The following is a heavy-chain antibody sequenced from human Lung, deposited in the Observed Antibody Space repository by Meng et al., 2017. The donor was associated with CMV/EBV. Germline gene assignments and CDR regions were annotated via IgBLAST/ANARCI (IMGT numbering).Heavy chain of an antibody. V-gene: IGHV3-21*01. CDR2: ISSSRTYI. CDR1: GFSFSTYT. Sequence: GGSLRLXCAASGFSFSTYTMHWVRQAPGKGLEWVSSISSSRTYIYYADSLKRRFTISRDNAKNSLYLQMNSLRAEDTAVYYCASMLRFVEGPGRYYGMAVWGQGTXVNGAS. CDR3: ASMLRFVEGPGRYYGMAV. D-gene: IGHD3-3*01. J-gene: IGHJ6*02.